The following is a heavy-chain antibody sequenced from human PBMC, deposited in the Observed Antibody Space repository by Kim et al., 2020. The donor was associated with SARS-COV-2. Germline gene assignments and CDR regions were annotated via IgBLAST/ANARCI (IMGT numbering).Heavy chain of an antibody. D-gene: IGHD3-10*01. CDR3: ARDYYGSGNYDNNLDY. V-gene: IGHV1-18*01. Sequence: ASVKVSCKGSGYTFTNFGISWVRQAPGQGLEWMAWISAYSGNTNYAQKFQGRVTVTTDTSMSTAYMELRSLRSDDTAVYYCARDYYGSGNYDNNLDYWGQGTLVTVSS. CDR2: ISAYSGNT. CDR1: GYTFTNFG. J-gene: IGHJ4*02.